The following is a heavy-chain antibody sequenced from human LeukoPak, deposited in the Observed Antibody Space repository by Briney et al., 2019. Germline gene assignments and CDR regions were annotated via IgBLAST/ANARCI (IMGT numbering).Heavy chain of an antibody. CDR1: GYDFPNYW. J-gene: IGHJ4*02. Sequence: PGESLKISCEASGYDFPNYWIAWVRQMPGKGLEWMGIIYPGDSDTRYSPSFQGQVTISADKSISTAYLQWSSLKASDAAMYYCARQDSGSSGGFDYWGQGMLVTVSS. CDR3: ARQDSGSSGGFDY. CDR2: IYPGDSDT. D-gene: IGHD1-26*01. V-gene: IGHV5-51*01.